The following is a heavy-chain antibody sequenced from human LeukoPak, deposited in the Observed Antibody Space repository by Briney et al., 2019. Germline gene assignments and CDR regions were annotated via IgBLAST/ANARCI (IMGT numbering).Heavy chain of an antibody. V-gene: IGHV3-23*01. J-gene: IGHJ4*02. CDR2: ISGGGGST. D-gene: IGHD2-2*01. Sequence: PGGSLRLSCAASGFTFSGYGMSWVRQAPGKGLEWVSGISGGGGSTYYADSVKGRFTISRDNSKNTLYLQMNSPRAEDTAVYYCAKDSRAPATAINWGQGTLVTVSS. CDR1: GFTFSGYG. CDR3: AKDSRAPATAIN.